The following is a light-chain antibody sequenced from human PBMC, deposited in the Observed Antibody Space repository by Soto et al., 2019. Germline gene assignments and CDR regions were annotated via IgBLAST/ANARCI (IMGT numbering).Light chain of an antibody. CDR3: QQYNNWLPWT. V-gene: IGKV3-15*01. CDR1: QSISSK. CDR2: GAV. J-gene: IGKJ1*01. Sequence: EVVMTQSPAVLSVSPGETATLSCRASQSISSKLAWYQQKPGQAPRLLIYGAVTRATGIPARFSGSGSTTDFTLTISSLHSEDCAGYYCQQYNNWLPWTFGQGTKVEIK.